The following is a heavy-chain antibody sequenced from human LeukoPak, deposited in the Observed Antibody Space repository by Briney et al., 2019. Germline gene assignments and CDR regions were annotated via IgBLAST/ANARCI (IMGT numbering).Heavy chain of an antibody. J-gene: IGHJ2*01. CDR1: GFTFSDYY. CDR2: ISSSGSTI. V-gene: IGHV3-11*01. CDR3: AREELPRYFDL. Sequence: AGSLTLSCAASGFTFSDYYMSWIGQAPGKGLEWVSYISSSGSTIYYADSVKGRFTISRDNAKNSLYLQMNSLGVEDTAVYYCAREELPRYFDLWGRGTLVTVSS. D-gene: IGHD1-26*01.